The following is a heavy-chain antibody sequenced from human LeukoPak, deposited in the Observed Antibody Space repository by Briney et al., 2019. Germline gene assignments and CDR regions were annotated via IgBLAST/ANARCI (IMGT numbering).Heavy chain of an antibody. Sequence: GGSLRLSCAASGFTFSSYAMGWVRQAPGKGLEWVSAISGSGGSTYYADSVKGRFTISRDNSKNTLYLQMNSLRAEDTAVYYCAKRDDILTGYSYWGQGTLVTVSS. CDR3: AKRDDILTGYSY. CDR2: ISGSGGST. D-gene: IGHD3-9*01. J-gene: IGHJ4*02. CDR1: GFTFSSYA. V-gene: IGHV3-23*01.